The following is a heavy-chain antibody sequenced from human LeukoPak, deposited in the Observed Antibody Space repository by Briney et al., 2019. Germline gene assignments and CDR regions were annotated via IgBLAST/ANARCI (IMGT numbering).Heavy chain of an antibody. D-gene: IGHD4-23*01. Sequence: GGSLRLSCAASGFDLWRYAMSWVRQAPGKGLEWVADISDGGEGTHYTDSVQGRFRISRDNSKKTLFLQLCSLRVQDTAIYHCVRVNYGGNSGYHFDYWGQGTLVIVSS. CDR1: GFDLWRYA. CDR3: VRVNYGGNSGYHFDY. CDR2: ISDGGEGT. V-gene: IGHV3-23*01. J-gene: IGHJ4*02.